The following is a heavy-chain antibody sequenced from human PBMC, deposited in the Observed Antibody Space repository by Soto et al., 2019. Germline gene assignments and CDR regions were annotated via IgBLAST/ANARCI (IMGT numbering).Heavy chain of an antibody. J-gene: IGHJ4*02. CDR2: ISGYNGNT. D-gene: IGHD2-15*01. V-gene: IGHV1-18*01. CDR3: ARDDCSGGSCYRPLDY. CDR1: GYTFPSYG. Sequence: QVQLVQSGAEVKKPGASVKVSCKASGYTFPSYGISWVRQAPEQGLEWMGWISGYNGNTNYAQMLQGRVTMTTDTSTSTAYMELRSLRSDDTAVYYCARDDCSGGSCYRPLDYWGQGTLVTVSS.